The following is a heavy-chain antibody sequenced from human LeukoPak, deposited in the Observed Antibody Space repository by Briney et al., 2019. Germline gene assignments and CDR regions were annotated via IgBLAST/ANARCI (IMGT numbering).Heavy chain of an antibody. CDR3: ARVGSTMIVVVDFDY. D-gene: IGHD3-22*01. Sequence: AGGSLRLSCAASGFTFSSYGMHWVRQAPGKGLEWVAVIWYDGSNKYYADSVKGRFTISRDNSKNTLYLQMNSLRAEDTAVYYCARVGSTMIVVVDFDYWGQGTLVTVSS. CDR1: GFTFSSYG. CDR2: IWYDGSNK. V-gene: IGHV3-33*01. J-gene: IGHJ4*02.